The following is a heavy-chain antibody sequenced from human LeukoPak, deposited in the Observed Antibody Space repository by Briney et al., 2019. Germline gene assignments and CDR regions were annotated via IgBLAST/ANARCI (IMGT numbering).Heavy chain of an antibody. D-gene: IGHD3-10*01. J-gene: IGHJ4*02. CDR3: ARGLYGSGRRSLMAH. V-gene: IGHV3-7*01. CDR1: SSSSYY. Sequence: SSSSYYWGWVRQAPGKGLEWVANINQDENEKYYLDSVKGRFTISRDNAETSLFLQMTSLRVEDTAIYYCARGLYGSGRRSLMAHWGPGTLVAVSS. CDR2: INQDENEK.